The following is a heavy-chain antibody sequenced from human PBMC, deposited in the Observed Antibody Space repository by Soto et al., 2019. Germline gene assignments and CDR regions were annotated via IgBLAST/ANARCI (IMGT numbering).Heavy chain of an antibody. Sequence: SETLSLTCAVYGGSFSGYYWSWIRQPPGKGLEWIGEINHSGSTNYNPSLKGRVTISVDTSKNQFSLKLSSVTAADTAVYYCARSTGSGSYYSYYYGMDVWGQGTTVTVSS. CDR2: INHSGST. CDR3: ARSTGSGSYYSYYYGMDV. CDR1: GGSFSGYY. D-gene: IGHD3-10*01. V-gene: IGHV4-34*01. J-gene: IGHJ6*02.